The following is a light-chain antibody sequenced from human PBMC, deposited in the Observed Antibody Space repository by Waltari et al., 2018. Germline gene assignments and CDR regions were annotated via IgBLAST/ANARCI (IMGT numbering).Light chain of an antibody. J-gene: IGKJ1*01. V-gene: IGKV1-39*01. CDR1: RSIYSY. CDR3: QQSYSAPRT. Sequence: DIEMTQSPSSLSASVGASVTITCRASRSIYSYLNWYQQRPGKAPIVLIYTASTLQSGVPSRFSGSGSGTDFTLTISSLQPEDFATYYCQQSYSAPRTFGQGTKVEIK. CDR2: TAS.